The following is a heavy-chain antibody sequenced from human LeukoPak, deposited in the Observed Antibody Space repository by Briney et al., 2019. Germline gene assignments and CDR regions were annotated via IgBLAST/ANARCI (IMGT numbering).Heavy chain of an antibody. D-gene: IGHD2-15*01. Sequence: GGPLRLSCAASGFTFSSYSMNWVRQAPGKGLEWVSSITSSSSYIYYADSVKGRFTISRDNAKNSLYLQMNSLRAEDTAVYYCARVVRYCSGGSCYDWFDPWGQGTLVTVSS. V-gene: IGHV3-21*01. CDR3: ARVVRYCSGGSCYDWFDP. CDR1: GFTFSSYS. CDR2: ITSSSSYI. J-gene: IGHJ5*02.